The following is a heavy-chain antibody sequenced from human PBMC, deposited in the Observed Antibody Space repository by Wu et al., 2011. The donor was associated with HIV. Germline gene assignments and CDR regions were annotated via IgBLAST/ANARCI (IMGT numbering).Heavy chain of an antibody. CDR1: GYTFIDYD. V-gene: IGHV1-69-2*01. D-gene: IGHD1-26*01. Sequence: EVQLVQSGAEMKKPGATVKISCKVSGYTFIDYDIHWVQQAPGKGLEWVGLVDPEDGETINAEKFQGRVTITADTSTDTAYMELSSLRSEDTAVYYCAPVGGTLDYDYWGQGTLVTVSS. CDR3: APVGGTLDYDY. CDR2: VDPEDGET. J-gene: IGHJ4*02.